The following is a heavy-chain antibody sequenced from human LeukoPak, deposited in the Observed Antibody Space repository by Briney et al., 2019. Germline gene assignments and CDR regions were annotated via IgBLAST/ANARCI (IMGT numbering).Heavy chain of an antibody. V-gene: IGHV3-23*01. CDR2: ISDSGGST. CDR1: GFTFSSYA. J-gene: IGHJ4*02. Sequence: PGGSLRRYSAASGFTFSSYAMSWVRHAPGKGLEWVSIISDSGGSTYYADSVKGRFTISTDNSTNTLYLQMNSLRVEDTAVYYCARSAFDYWGQGTLVTVSS. CDR3: ARSAFDY.